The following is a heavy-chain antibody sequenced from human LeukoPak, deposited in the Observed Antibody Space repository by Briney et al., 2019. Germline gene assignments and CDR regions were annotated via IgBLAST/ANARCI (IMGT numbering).Heavy chain of an antibody. CDR3: ARGPVYYYGSGSYYYYYYYMDV. Sequence: SETLSLTCAVYGGSFSGYYWSWIRQPPGKGPEWIGEINHSGSTNYNPSLKSRVTISVDTSKNQFSLKLSSVTAADTAVYYCARGPVYYYGSGSYYYYYYYMDVWGKGTTVTVSS. CDR2: INHSGST. CDR1: GGSFSGYY. D-gene: IGHD3-10*01. J-gene: IGHJ6*03. V-gene: IGHV4-34*01.